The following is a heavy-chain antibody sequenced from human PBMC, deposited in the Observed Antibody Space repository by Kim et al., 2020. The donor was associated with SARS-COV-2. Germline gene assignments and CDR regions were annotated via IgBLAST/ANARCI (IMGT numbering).Heavy chain of an antibody. Sequence: GGSLRLSCAASGFTFSSYGMHWVRQAPGKGLEWVAVIWYDGSNKYYADSVKGRFTISRDNSKNTLYLQMNSLRAEDTAVYYCAKDFVWFGEHYYYGMDVWGQGTTVTVSS. D-gene: IGHD3-10*01. V-gene: IGHV3-33*06. J-gene: IGHJ6*02. CDR3: AKDFVWFGEHYYYGMDV. CDR1: GFTFSSYG. CDR2: IWYDGSNK.